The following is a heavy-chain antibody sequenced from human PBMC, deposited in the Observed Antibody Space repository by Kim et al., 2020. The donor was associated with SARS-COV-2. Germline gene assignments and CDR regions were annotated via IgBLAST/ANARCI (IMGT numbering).Heavy chain of an antibody. D-gene: IGHD1-1*01. CDR3: VKNLTGSDNW. Sequence: GGSLRLSCAASGFIFSNYGMNWVRQAPGKGLEWVTGIRDSGIDTYYADSVKGRFAVSRDNSKNTLYLQMNSLRADDTAVYYCVKNLTGSDNWWGQGTLVTVSS. J-gene: IGHJ4*02. CDR2: IRDSGIDT. V-gene: IGHV3-23*01. CDR1: GFIFSNYG.